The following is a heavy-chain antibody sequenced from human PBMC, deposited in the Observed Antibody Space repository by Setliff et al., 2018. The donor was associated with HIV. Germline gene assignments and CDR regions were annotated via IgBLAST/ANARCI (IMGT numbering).Heavy chain of an antibody. D-gene: IGHD7-27*01. J-gene: IGHJ3*02. CDR3: ILLGMHGAFDI. CDR1: GFNFKNAW. Sequence: GGSLRLSCAGSGFNFKNAWMSWVRQAPGKGLEWVGRIKSRVDGETTAYAAPLKGRFTISRDDSKNTLYLQMDSLNTEDTAVYYCILLGMHGAFDIWGQGTMVTVSS. V-gene: IGHV3-15*01. CDR2: IKSRVDGETT.